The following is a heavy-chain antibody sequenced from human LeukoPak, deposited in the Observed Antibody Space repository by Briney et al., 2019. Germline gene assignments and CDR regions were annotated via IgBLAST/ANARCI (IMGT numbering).Heavy chain of an antibody. V-gene: IGHV4-59*01. CDR2: TYYSGST. CDR1: GGSISSYY. J-gene: IGHJ4*02. D-gene: IGHD3-10*01. Sequence: SETLSLTCTVSGGSISSYYWSWIRQPPGKGLEWIGYTYYSGSTNYNPSLKSRVTISVDTSKNQFSLKLSAVTAADTAVYYCARASGYYGSGSYYAQDWGQGTLVTVSS. CDR3: ARASGYYGSGSYYAQD.